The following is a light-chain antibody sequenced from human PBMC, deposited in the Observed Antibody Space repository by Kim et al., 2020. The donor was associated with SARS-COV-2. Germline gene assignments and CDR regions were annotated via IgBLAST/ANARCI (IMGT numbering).Light chain of an antibody. Sequence: SPGERSTLSCRASQSVRSTYLAWYQRKPGQAPRLLIYGASSRATGIPDRFSGSGSGTDFTLTISRLEPEDFAVYYCQQYGSSPLTFGGGTKVDIK. CDR2: GAS. CDR3: QQYGSSPLT. CDR1: QSVRSTY. J-gene: IGKJ4*02. V-gene: IGKV3-20*01.